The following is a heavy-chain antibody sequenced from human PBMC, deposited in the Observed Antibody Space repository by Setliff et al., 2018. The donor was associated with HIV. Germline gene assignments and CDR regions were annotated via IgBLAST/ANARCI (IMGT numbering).Heavy chain of an antibody. CDR1: SGSISSGTYY. J-gene: IGHJ6*02. D-gene: IGHD3-3*01. CDR3: ARENYDSSMDV. V-gene: IGHV4-31*03. Sequence: SETLSLTCTVSSGSISSGTYYWSWIRQYPGKGLEWIGYIDYSGSAFYNPSLKSRITISRDTSKNQFSLKMNSVTAADTAVYYCARENYDSSMDVWGQGTTVTVSS. CDR2: IDYSGSA.